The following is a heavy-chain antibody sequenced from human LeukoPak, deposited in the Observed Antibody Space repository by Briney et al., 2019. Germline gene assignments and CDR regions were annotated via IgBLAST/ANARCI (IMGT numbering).Heavy chain of an antibody. CDR1: GYSFTSYW. D-gene: IGHD6-13*01. CDR3: ARCIAAAGIEDYYYYMDV. Sequence: GESLKISCKGSGYSFTSYWIGWVRQVPGKGLEWMGIIYPGDSDTRYSPSFQGQVTISADKSISTAYLQWSSLKASDTAMYYCARCIAAAGIEDYYYYMDVWGKGTTVTVSS. V-gene: IGHV5-51*01. CDR2: IYPGDSDT. J-gene: IGHJ6*03.